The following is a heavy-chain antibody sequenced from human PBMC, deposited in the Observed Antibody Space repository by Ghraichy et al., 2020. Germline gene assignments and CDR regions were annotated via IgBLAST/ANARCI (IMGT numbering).Heavy chain of an antibody. V-gene: IGHV3-30*04. J-gene: IGHJ4*02. Sequence: GGSLRLSCAASGFTFSTSAMHWVRQAPGKGLEWVAIISHDGTRKTYGDSVKGRFTISRDNSANTLYLQMNSLRTEDTAMYFCASSSCNTSCYLIDSWGQGSLVTVPS. CDR1: GFTFSTSA. D-gene: IGHD2-21*01. CDR3: ASSSCNTSCYLIDS. CDR2: ISHDGTRK.